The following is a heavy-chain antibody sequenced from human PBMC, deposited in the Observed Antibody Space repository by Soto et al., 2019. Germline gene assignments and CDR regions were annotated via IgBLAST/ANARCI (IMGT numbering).Heavy chain of an antibody. CDR3: VKDSRSGWPYFDDMDV. CDR1: GFTFSSYG. CDR2: ILYDGSKK. Sequence: QVQLVESGGGVVQPGRSLRLSCAASGFTFSSYGMHWVRQAPGKGLEWVAVILYDGSKKYYADSVKGRFTISRDNSKNTLYLQMSRLTAEDTALYYCVKDSRSGWPYFDDMDVWGQGTTVTVSS. V-gene: IGHV3-30*18. D-gene: IGHD6-19*01. J-gene: IGHJ6*02.